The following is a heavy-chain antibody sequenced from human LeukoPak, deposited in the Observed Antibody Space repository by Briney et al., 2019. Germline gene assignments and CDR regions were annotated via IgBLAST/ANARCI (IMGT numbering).Heavy chain of an antibody. CDR3: ARDYTRTTGWFDP. V-gene: IGHV3-21*01. D-gene: IGHD1-1*01. J-gene: IGHJ5*02. Sequence: GGSLRLSWAASGFTFSSYEMNWVRQAPGKGLEWVSSISSSTNYIYYADSVKGRFTISRDNANNPLYLQMNSLRAEDTAVYYCARDYTRTTGWFDPWGQGTLVTVSS. CDR2: ISSSTNYI. CDR1: GFTFSSYE.